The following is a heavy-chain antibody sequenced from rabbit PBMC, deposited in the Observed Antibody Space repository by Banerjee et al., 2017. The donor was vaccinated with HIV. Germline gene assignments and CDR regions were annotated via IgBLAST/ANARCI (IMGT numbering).Heavy chain of an antibody. CDR1: GFSFSSSYW. CDR3: ARDHDSSGGYAFFNL. V-gene: IGHV1S45*01. CDR2: IKTTSGST. J-gene: IGHJ4*01. Sequence: QEQLEESGGDLVKPEGSLTLTCTASGFSFSSSYWICWVRQAPGKGLEWIGCIKTTSGSTYYATWAKGRFTISKTSSTTVTLQMTSLTAADTATYFCARDHDSSGGYAFFNLWGPGTLVTVS. D-gene: IGHD1-1*01.